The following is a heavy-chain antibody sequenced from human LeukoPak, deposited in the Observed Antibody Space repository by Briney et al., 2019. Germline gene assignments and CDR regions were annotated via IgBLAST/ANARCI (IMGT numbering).Heavy chain of an antibody. CDR3: ARDLWFKADYGADGYFDY. CDR1: GGTFSSYA. D-gene: IGHD4-17*01. CDR2: IIPIFGTA. Sequence: ASVKVSCKASGGTFSSYAISWVRQAPGQGLEWMGGIIPIFGTANYAQKFQGRVTITADESTSTAYMELSSLRSEDTAVYYCARDLWFKADYGADGYFDYWGQGTLVTVSS. J-gene: IGHJ4*02. V-gene: IGHV1-69*13.